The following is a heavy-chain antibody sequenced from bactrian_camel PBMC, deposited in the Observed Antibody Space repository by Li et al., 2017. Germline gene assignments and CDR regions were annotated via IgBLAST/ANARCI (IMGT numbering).Heavy chain of an antibody. V-gene: IGHV3S1*01. J-gene: IGHJ4*01. CDR3: AAKSPGGGWYSPGSYNY. D-gene: IGHD6*01. CDR2: IVTGTSIT. Sequence: HVQLVESGGGSVQAGGSLRLSCASSGYTLATYCMGWFRQTPGKEREGVAAIVTGTSITYYADSVKGRFTISHDNANDTTFLQMNSLMPEDSAMYYCAAKSPGGGWYSPGSYNYWGQGTQVTVS. CDR1: GYTLATYC.